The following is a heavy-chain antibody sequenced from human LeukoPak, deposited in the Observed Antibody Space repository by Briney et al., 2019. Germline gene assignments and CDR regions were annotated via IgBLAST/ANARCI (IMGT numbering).Heavy chain of an antibody. CDR2: MNPNSGNT. CDR3: ARDNDSRDPPHFDY. Sequence: ASVKVSCKSSGYTFTSYDINWVRQATGQGLEWMGWMNPNSGNTGYAQKFRGRVTITADKSTRTAYMELSSLRSEDTAVYYCARDNDSRDPPHFDYWGQGTLVTVSS. CDR1: GYTFTSYD. V-gene: IGHV1-8*01. D-gene: IGHD3-16*01. J-gene: IGHJ4*02.